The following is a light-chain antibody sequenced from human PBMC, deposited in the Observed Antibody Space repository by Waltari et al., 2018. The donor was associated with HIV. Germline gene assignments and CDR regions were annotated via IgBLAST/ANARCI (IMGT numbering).Light chain of an antibody. CDR2: YDS. Sequence: SYVLTQPPSVSVAPGKTARITWGGNTIGSNSGHWYQQKPGQAPVLVIYYDSDRPSGIPERFSGSNSGSTATLTISRVEAGDEADYYCQLWDSSSDHPVFGGGTKLTVL. CDR1: TIGSNS. CDR3: QLWDSSSDHPV. J-gene: IGLJ3*02. V-gene: IGLV3-21*04.